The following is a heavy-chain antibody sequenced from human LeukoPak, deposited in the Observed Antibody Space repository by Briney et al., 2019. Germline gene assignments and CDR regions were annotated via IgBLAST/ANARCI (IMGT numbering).Heavy chain of an antibody. Sequence: GGSLRLSCAASGFTFSSYGMHWVRQAPGKGLECVAVISYDGSNKYYADSVKGRFTISRDNSKNTLYLQMNSLRAEDTAVYYCAKEGYRYFGPAADSWGQGTLVTVSS. CDR2: ISYDGSNK. CDR1: GFTFSSYG. V-gene: IGHV3-30*18. J-gene: IGHJ5*02. CDR3: AKEGYRYFGPAADS. D-gene: IGHD3-9*01.